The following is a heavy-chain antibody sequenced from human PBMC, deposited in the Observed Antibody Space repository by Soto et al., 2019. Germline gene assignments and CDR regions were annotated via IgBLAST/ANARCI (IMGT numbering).Heavy chain of an antibody. D-gene: IGHD6-19*01. V-gene: IGHV3-15*07. J-gene: IGHJ3*02. CDR1: GFTFKYIW. CDR3: AALRAGSGWKGDDAFNI. CDR2: IKSRTDGGAT. Sequence: VQLLESGGDLVEPGGSLRLSCAASGFTFKYIWLIWVRQAPGKGLEWVGRIKSRTDGGATDYAAPVKGRFTISRDASKNTLYLQMDGLKSEDTAVYFCAALRAGSGWKGDDAFNIWGQGTMVTVSS.